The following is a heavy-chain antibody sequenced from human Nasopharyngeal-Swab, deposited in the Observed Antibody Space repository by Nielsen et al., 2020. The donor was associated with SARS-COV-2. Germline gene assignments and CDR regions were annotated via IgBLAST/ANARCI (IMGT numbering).Heavy chain of an antibody. CDR3: AGARGAYGDYYYYYYMDV. J-gene: IGHJ6*03. D-gene: IGHD4-17*01. CDR1: GDRVSSSSAA. Sequence: SETLSLTCAISGDRVSSSSAAWNWIRQSPSRGLEWLGRTYYRSKWYNDYAVSVKSRITINPVTSKNQFSLHLNSVTPEDTAVYYCAGARGAYGDYYYYYYMDVWGKGTTVTVSS. CDR2: TYYRSKWYN. V-gene: IGHV6-1*01.